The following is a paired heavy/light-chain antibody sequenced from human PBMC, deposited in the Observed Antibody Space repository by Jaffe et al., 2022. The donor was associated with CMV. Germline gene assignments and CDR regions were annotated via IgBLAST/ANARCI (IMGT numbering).Light chain of an antibody. CDR1: KLGDKY. V-gene: IGLV3-1*01. Sequence: SYELTQPPSVSVSPGQTASITCSGDKLGDKYACWYQQKPGQSPVLVIYQDSKRPSGIPERFSGSNSGNTATLTISGTQAMDEADYYCQAWDSSTLVVFGGGTKLTVL. CDR2: QDS. J-gene: IGLJ2*01. CDR3: QAWDSSTLVV.
Heavy chain of an antibody. Sequence: QVQLVQSGAEVKKPGASVKVSCKASGYTFTSYYMHWVRQAPGQGLEWMGIINPSGGSTSYAQKFQGRVTMTRDTSTSTVYMELSSLRSEDTAVYYCARDIRADIVVVPAAIAGKMSYYYYGMDVWGQGTTVTVSS. J-gene: IGHJ6*02. CDR3: ARDIRADIVVVPAAIAGKMSYYYYGMDV. V-gene: IGHV1-46*01. CDR1: GYTFTSYY. CDR2: INPSGGST. D-gene: IGHD2-2*01.